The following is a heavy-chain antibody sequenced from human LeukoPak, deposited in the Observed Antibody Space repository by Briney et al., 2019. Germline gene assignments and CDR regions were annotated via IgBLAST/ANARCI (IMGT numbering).Heavy chain of an antibody. V-gene: IGHV5-51*01. CDR2: IYPGDSDT. D-gene: IGHD3-22*01. CDR1: GYIFTRHW. Sequence: GESLKISCKGSGYIFTRHWIGWVRQMPGKGLEWMGIIYPGDSDTRYSPSFQGQVTISADKSISTAYLQWSSLKASDTAMYYCARLNAADSSGYYYVSDYYYGMDVWGQGTTVTVSS. J-gene: IGHJ6*02. CDR3: ARLNAADSSGYYYVSDYYYGMDV.